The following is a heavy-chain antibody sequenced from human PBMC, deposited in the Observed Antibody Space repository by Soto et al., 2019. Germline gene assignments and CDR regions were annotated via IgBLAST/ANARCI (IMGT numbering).Heavy chain of an antibody. CDR2: IYYSGST. Sequence: SLSLTCTVAGGSISSGDYYWSWIRHPPGKGLEWIGYIYYSGSTYYNPSLKSRVTISVDTSKNQFSLKLSSVTAADTAVYYCARDHYDFWSGYSPVGFDPWGQGTLVTVSS. J-gene: IGHJ5*02. V-gene: IGHV4-30-4*01. CDR3: ARDHYDFWSGYSPVGFDP. CDR1: GGSISSGDYY. D-gene: IGHD3-3*01.